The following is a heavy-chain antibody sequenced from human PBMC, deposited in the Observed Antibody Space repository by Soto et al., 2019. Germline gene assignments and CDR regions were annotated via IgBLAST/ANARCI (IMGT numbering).Heavy chain of an antibody. CDR3: AREEDGLGYCSGGSCYSDRRGYYYYGMDV. CDR1: GFTFSSYS. D-gene: IGHD2-15*01. CDR2: ISSSSSTI. Sequence: GGSLRLSCAASGFTFSSYSMNWVRQAPGKGLEWVSYISSSSSTIYYADSVKGRFTISRDNAKNSLYLQMNSLRDEDTAVYYCAREEDGLGYCSGGSCYSDRRGYYYYGMDVWGQGTTVTVSS. J-gene: IGHJ6*02. V-gene: IGHV3-48*02.